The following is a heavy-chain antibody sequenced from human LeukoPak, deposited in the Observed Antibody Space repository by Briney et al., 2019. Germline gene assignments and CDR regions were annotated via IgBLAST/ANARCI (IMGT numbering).Heavy chain of an antibody. CDR1: GYTFTDYF. J-gene: IGHJ5*02. V-gene: IGHV1-2*02. CDR2: INPNSGVT. CDR3: ARKFRIAVSDQNWFDP. Sequence: ASVKVSCKASGYTFTDYFMHWVRQAPGQGLEWMGWINPNSGVTKYAQKFQGRVTMTRDTSISTGYMELSGLTSDDTAVYYCARKFRIAVSDQNWFDPWGQGTLVSVSS. D-gene: IGHD6-19*01.